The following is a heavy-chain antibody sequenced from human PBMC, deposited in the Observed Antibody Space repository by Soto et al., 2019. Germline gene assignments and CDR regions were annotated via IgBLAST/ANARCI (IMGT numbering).Heavy chain of an antibody. Sequence: PSETLSLTGGGDGGAISSSNWWSWVRQPPGKGLEWIGEIYHSGSTNYNPSLKSRVTISVDKSKNQFSLKLSSVTAADTAVYYCARDQGYSYGYYYGMDVWGQGTTVTVSS. V-gene: IGHV4-4*02. J-gene: IGHJ6*02. CDR1: GGAISSSNW. CDR2: IYHSGST. CDR3: ARDQGYSYGYYYGMDV. D-gene: IGHD5-18*01.